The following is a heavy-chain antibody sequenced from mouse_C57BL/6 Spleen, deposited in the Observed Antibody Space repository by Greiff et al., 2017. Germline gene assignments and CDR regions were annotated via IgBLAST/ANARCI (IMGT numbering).Heavy chain of an antibody. CDR1: GFNIKDYY. J-gene: IGHJ2*01. CDR2: IDPEDGET. D-gene: IGHD2-2*01. V-gene: IGHV14-2*01. CDR3: ARGLGGRLRRGHFDY. Sequence: EVQLQQSGAELVKPGASVKLSCTASGFNIKDYYMHWVKQRTEQGLEWIGRIDPEDGETKYAPKFQGKATITADTSSNAAYLQLRSLTSEDTAVYYCARGLGGRLRRGHFDYWGQGTTLTVSS.